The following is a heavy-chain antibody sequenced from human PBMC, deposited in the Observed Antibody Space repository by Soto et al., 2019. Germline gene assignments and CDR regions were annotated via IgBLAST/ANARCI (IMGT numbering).Heavy chain of an antibody. CDR2: IHETGST. CDR1: GGSMSRYY. V-gene: IGHV4-59*12. D-gene: IGHD1-1*01. CDR3: ARDVRPTGLAYFDL. Sequence: QVRLQESGPGLVKPSETLSLTCSFSGGSMSRYYWSWIRQPPGKGLEWIGNIHETGSTNYNASLKNRVTISLDTSKSAFTLHLTSVTAADTAVYYCARDVRPTGLAYFDLWGRGTLVTVSS. J-gene: IGHJ2*01.